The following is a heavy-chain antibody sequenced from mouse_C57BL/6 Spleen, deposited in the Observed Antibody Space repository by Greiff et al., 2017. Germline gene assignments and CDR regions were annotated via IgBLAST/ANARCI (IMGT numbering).Heavy chain of an antibody. D-gene: IGHD1-1*01. Sequence: VQLQQSGPELVKPGASVKISCKASGYTFTDYYMNWVKQSHGKSLEWIGDINPNNGGTSYNQKFKGKATLTVDKSSSTAYMELRSLTSEDSAVYYCAREGYYGSSSYYYAMDYWGQGTSVTVSS. CDR1: GYTFTDYY. CDR3: AREGYYGSSSYYYAMDY. CDR2: INPNNGGT. J-gene: IGHJ4*01. V-gene: IGHV1-26*01.